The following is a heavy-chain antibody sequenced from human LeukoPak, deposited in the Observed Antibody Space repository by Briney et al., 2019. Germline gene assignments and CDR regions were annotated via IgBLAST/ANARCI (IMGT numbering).Heavy chain of an antibody. J-gene: IGHJ5*02. D-gene: IGHD3-10*01. CDR3: AREAPRENWFDP. CDR2: IYYSGST. Sequence: SETLSLTCTVSGGSISSYYWSWIRQPAGKGLEWIGYIYYSGSTNYNPSLKSRVTISVDTSKNQFSLKLSSVTAADTAVYYCAREAPRENWFDPWGQGTLVTVSS. V-gene: IGHV4-59*01. CDR1: GGSISSYY.